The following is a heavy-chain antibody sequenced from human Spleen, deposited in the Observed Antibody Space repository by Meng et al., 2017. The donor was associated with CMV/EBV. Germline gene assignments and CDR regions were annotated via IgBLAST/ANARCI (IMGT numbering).Heavy chain of an antibody. V-gene: IGHV4-59*01. CDR2: VYYTGST. J-gene: IGHJ4*02. D-gene: IGHD2-2*01. CDR3: ARDRGYCSSTSCSQRYYFDY. CDR1: AGSISPYS. Sequence: GSLRLSCTVSAGSISPYSWSWVRQPPGKGLEWIGYVYYTGSTNYNPSLKSRVTISLDTSENQFSLRLTSVTAADTAVYYCARDRGYCSSTSCSQRYYFDYWGQGTLVTVSS.